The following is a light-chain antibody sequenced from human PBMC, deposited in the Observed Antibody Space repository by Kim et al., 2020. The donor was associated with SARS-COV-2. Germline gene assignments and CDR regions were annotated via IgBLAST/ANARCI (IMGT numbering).Light chain of an antibody. J-gene: IGKJ4*01. Sequence: EIVLTQSPGTLSLSPGERTTLSCRASQSVRSNYLTWYQQKPGQAPRLLIYGASSRATGIPVRFSGTGSGTDFTLIISRLEPEDFAVYYCQQYGSSPLTFGGGTKVDIK. CDR1: QSVRSNY. CDR3: QQYGSSPLT. CDR2: GAS. V-gene: IGKV3-20*01.